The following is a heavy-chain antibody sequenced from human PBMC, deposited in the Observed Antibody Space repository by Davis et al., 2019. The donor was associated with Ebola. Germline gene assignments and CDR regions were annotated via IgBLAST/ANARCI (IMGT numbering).Heavy chain of an antibody. CDR2: INTNTGNP. V-gene: IGHV7-4-1*02. CDR1: GYSFTTYG. CDR3: ARLSEI. Sequence: ASAKVSCKASGYSFTTYGIHWVRQAPGQGLEWMGWINTNTGNPRNAKGFTGRFVFSLDTSVSTAYLQISNLKAEDTALYYCARLSEIWGQGTMVTVSS. J-gene: IGHJ3*02.